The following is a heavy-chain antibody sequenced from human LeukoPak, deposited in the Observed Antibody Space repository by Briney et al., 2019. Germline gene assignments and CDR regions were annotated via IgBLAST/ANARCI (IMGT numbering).Heavy chain of an antibody. D-gene: IGHD5-12*01. Sequence: GESLKISCKGSGYSFTSYWIGWGRQMPGKGLEWMGISYPGDSDTRYSPSFQGQVTFSVDKSISTAYLQWSSLNASDTAMYYCARVRGDVASIWLDFWGQGTVLTVS. CDR2: SYPGDSDT. V-gene: IGHV5-51*01. CDR3: ARVRGDVASIWLDF. J-gene: IGHJ4*02. CDR1: GYSFTSYW.